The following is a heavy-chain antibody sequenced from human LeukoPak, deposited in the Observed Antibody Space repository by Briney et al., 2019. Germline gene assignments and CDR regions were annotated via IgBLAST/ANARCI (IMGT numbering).Heavy chain of an antibody. CDR3: AKDRDYYGSGSYLTPGDY. J-gene: IGHJ4*02. V-gene: IGHV3-30*18. Sequence: PGGSLRLSCAASGFTFSSYGMHWVRQAPGKGLEWVAVISYDGSNKYYADSVKGRFTISRDNSKNTLYLQMNSLRAEDTAVYYCAKDRDYYGSGSYLTPGDYWGQGTLVTVSS. CDR1: GFTFSSYG. D-gene: IGHD3-10*01. CDR2: ISYDGSNK.